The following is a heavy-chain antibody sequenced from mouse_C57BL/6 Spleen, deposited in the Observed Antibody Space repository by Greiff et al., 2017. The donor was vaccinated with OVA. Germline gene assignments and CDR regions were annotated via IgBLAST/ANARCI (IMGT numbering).Heavy chain of an antibody. J-gene: IGHJ4*01. CDR3: ARCYSNRHYYAMDY. D-gene: IGHD2-5*01. V-gene: IGHV1-69*01. CDR2: IDPSDSYT. CDR1: GYTFTSYW. Sequence: VQLQQPGAELVMPGASVKLSCKASGYTFTSYWMHWVKQRPGQGLEWIGEIDPSDSYTNYNQKFKGKSTLTVDKSSSTAYMQLSSLTSEDSAVYYGARCYSNRHYYAMDYWGQGTSVTVSS.